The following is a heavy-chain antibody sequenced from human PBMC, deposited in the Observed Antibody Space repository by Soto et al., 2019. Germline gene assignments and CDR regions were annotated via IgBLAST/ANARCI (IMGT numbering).Heavy chain of an antibody. CDR1: GGSISSYY. CDR3: GRDGDYADDYYYGMDV. J-gene: IGHJ6*02. Sequence: QVQLQESGPGLVKPSETLSLTCTVSGGSISSYYWSWIRQPAGKGLEWIGRIYTSGSTNYNPSLTNRLTISVDTSKTQFPLKLSSVTAADTAVYYCGRDGDYADDYYYGMDVGGQGTTVAVSS. D-gene: IGHD4-17*01. CDR2: IYTSGST. V-gene: IGHV4-4*07.